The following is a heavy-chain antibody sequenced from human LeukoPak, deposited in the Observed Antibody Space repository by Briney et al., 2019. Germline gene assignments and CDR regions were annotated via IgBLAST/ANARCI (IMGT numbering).Heavy chain of an antibody. J-gene: IGHJ6*03. Sequence: ASVKVSCKASGYSFTGNYMHWVRQAPGQGLEWMGWINTNTGNPTYAQGFTGRFVFSLDTSVSTAYLQISSLKAEDTAVYYCARVGLAVHYYYMDVWGKGTTVTVSS. CDR1: GYSFTGNY. V-gene: IGHV7-4-1*02. CDR3: ARVGLAVHYYYMDV. CDR2: INTNTGNP. D-gene: IGHD3-16*01.